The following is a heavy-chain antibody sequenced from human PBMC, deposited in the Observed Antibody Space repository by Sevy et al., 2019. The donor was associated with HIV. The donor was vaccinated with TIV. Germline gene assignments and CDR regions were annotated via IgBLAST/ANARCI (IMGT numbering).Heavy chain of an antibody. CDR1: GYSISSGYY. D-gene: IGHD3-10*01. CDR2: IYHSGST. CDR3: ARVYYYGSGSPNYYFDY. V-gene: IGHV4-38-2*01. Sequence: SETLSLTCAVSGYSISSGYYWGWIQQPPGKGLEWIGSIYHSGSTYYNPSLKSRVTISVDTSKNQFSLKLSSVTAADRAVYYCARVYYYGSGSPNYYFDYWGQGTLVTVSS. J-gene: IGHJ4*02.